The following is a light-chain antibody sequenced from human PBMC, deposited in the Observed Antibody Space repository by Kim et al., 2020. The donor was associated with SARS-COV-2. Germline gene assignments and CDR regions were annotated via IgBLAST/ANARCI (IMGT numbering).Light chain of an antibody. CDR1: KLGDKY. J-gene: IGLJ2*01. CDR2: QDT. CDR3: QAWDSSAGVI. Sequence: VSPGQTASITCSGDKLGDKYASWYQQKPGQSPVLVIYQDTKRPSGILERFSGSNSGNIATLTISGTQTMDGADYYCQAWDSSAGVIFGGGTKLTVL. V-gene: IGLV3-1*01.